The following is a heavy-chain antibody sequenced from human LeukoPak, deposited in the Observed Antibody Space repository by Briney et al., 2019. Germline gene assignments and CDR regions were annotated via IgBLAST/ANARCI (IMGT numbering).Heavy chain of an antibody. CDR2: ISSSSSYI. CDR3: ARGRAVAGPLRLDYGMDV. D-gene: IGHD6-19*01. V-gene: IGHV3-21*01. CDR1: GFTFRSYS. J-gene: IGHJ6*02. Sequence: PGGSLRLSCAASGFTFRSYSMNWVRQAPGKGLEWVSSISSSSSYIYYADSVKGRFTISRDNAKNSLYLQMNSLRAEDTAVYYCARGRAVAGPLRLDYGMDVWGQGTTVTVSS.